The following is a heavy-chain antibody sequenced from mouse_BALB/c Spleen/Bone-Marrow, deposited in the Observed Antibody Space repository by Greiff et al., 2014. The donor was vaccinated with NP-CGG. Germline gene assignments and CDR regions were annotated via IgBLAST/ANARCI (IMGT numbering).Heavy chain of an antibody. V-gene: IGHV1S41*01. D-gene: IGHD1-1*01. CDR1: GYTFTSYW. J-gene: IGHJ2*01. CDR2: IAPGSGST. Sequence: DLVKPGASVKLSCKASGYTFTSYWINWIKQRPGQGLEWIGRIAPGSGSTYYNEMFKGKATLTVDTSSSTAYIQLSSLSTEDSAVYFCARFPIYYDSSFYSFDYWGQGTTLTVSS. CDR3: ARFPIYYDSSFYSFDY.